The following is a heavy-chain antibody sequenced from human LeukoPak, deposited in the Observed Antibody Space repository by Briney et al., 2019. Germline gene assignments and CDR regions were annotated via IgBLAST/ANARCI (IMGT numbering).Heavy chain of an antibody. D-gene: IGHD5-12*01. CDR1: GGTFSSYA. CDR3: ARGGGSGYDYLDYYYYYMDV. J-gene: IGHJ6*03. Sequence: ASVKVSCKASGGTFSSYAISWVRQAPGQGLEWMGGIIPIFGTANYAQKFQGRVTITADESTSTAYMELSSLRSEDTAVYYCARGGGSGYDYLDYYYYYMDVWGKGTTVTVSS. CDR2: IIPIFGTA. V-gene: IGHV1-69*13.